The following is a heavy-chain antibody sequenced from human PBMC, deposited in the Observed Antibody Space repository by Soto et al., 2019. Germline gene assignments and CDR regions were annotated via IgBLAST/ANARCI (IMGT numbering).Heavy chain of an antibody. D-gene: IGHD6-19*01. J-gene: IGHJ4*02. V-gene: IGHV3-73*02. Sequence: EVQLVESGGGLVQPGGSLKVSCAASGFTFSDSAMHWVRQASGKGLEWVGGIRGKTNSYATTYAASLKGRFTISRDDSKSTTYLQMNSLKAEDTAVYYCTSAAVASYWGQGTLVTVSS. CDR2: IRGKTNSYAT. CDR3: TSAAVASY. CDR1: GFTFSDSA.